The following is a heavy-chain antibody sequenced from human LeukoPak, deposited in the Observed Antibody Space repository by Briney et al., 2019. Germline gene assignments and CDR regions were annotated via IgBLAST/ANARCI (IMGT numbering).Heavy chain of an antibody. Sequence: GGSLRLSCAASGFTFSSYEMNWVRQAPGKGLEWVSYISSSGSTIYYADSVKGRFTISRDNAKNSLYLQMNGLRAEDTALYYCAKDMSSGFDYWGQGTLVTVSS. J-gene: IGHJ4*02. V-gene: IGHV3-48*03. CDR2: ISSSGSTI. D-gene: IGHD6-19*01. CDR1: GFTFSSYE. CDR3: AKDMSSGFDY.